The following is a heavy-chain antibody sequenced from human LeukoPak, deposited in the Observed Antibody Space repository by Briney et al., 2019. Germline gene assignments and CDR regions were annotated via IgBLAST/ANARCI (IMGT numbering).Heavy chain of an antibody. D-gene: IGHD5-12*01. J-gene: IGHJ4*02. CDR1: GYTLTGYY. V-gene: IGHV1-2*02. CDR2: INPNHGGT. CDR3: ARGASPYSGYGHPNFDF. Sequence: GASVKVSCKASGYTLTGYYMHWVRQAPGQGLEWMGWINPNHGGTNYAQKFQGRVTMTRDTSISTAYMELSRLRSDDTAVYYCARGASPYSGYGHPNFDFWGQGTLVTVSS.